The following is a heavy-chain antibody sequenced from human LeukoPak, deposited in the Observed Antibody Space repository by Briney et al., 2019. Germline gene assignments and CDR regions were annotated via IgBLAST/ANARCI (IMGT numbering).Heavy chain of an antibody. CDR2: IYYSGST. V-gene: IGHV4-39*01. Sequence: PSETLSLTCTVSGGSISSTTYYWGWIRQPPGKGLEWIGGIYYSGSTYYNPSLKSRVTISVDTSKRQFSLKLSSVTAGDTAVYYCARNYYYGSGSRAFDYWGQGTLVTVSS. J-gene: IGHJ4*02. D-gene: IGHD3-10*01. CDR1: GGSISSTTYY. CDR3: ARNYYYGSGSRAFDY.